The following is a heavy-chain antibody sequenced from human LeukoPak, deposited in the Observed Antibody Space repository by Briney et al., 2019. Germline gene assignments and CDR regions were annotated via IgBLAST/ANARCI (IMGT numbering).Heavy chain of an antibody. D-gene: IGHD1-26*01. CDR2: ITSSSTNI. CDR3: ATSGNYYLKY. CDR1: GFTFSSYS. Sequence: GGSLRLSCAASGFTFSSYSMNWVRQAPGKGLEWVSHITSSSTNIYYADSVKGRFTISRDNAKNALSLQMNSLRDEDTAVYYCATSGNYYLKYWGQGTLVTVSS. J-gene: IGHJ4*02. V-gene: IGHV3-48*02.